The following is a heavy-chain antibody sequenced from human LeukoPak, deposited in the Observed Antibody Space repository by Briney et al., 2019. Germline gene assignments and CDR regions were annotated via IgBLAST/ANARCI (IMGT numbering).Heavy chain of an antibody. CDR1: GFTFSSNA. D-gene: IGHD3-3*02. V-gene: IGHV3-23*01. CDR2: INDSGGST. J-gene: IGHJ4*02. Sequence: GGSLRLSCAGSGFTFSSNAMSWVRQAPGKGLEWVSVINDSGGSTYYADSVKGRFTISRDNARNSLYLQMSSLRADDTAVYYCARDGAFRIYDYWGQGTLVTVSS. CDR3: ARDGAFRIYDY.